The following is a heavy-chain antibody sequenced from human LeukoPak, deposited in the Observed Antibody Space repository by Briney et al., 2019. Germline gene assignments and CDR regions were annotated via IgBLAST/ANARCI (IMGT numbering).Heavy chain of an antibody. CDR1: GGSFSGYY. CDR3: ASTPNTDCGGDCFWVY. V-gene: IGHV4-34*01. Sequence: PSETLSLTCAVYGGSFSGYYWSWIRQPPGKGLEWIGEINHSGSTNYNPSLKSRVTISVDTSKNQFSLKLSSVTAADTAVYYCASTPNTDCGGDCFWVYWGRGTLVTVSS. CDR2: INHSGST. J-gene: IGHJ4*02. D-gene: IGHD2-21*02.